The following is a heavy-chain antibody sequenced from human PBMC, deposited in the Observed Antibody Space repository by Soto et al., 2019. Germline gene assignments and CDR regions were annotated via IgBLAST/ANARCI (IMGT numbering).Heavy chain of an antibody. J-gene: IGHJ5*02. V-gene: IGHV1-69*02. CDR3: ARSITMIRGVPDPFDP. CDR2: FIPILGIA. D-gene: IGHD3-10*01. Sequence: SVKVSCKASGGTFSDYTISWVRQAPGQGLEWMGRFIPILGIANYAQKFQGRVTITADKSTSTVYMELNSLRSEDTAVYYCARSITMIRGVPDPFDPWGQGTLVTVSS. CDR1: GGTFSDYT.